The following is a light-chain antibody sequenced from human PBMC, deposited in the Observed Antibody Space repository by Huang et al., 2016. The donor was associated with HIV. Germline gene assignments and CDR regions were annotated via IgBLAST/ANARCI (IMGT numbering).Light chain of an antibody. CDR1: QSVSSW. CDR2: KAS. V-gene: IGKV1-5*03. Sequence: DIQLTQSPSTLSASVGDRVTITCRASQSVSSWLAWYQQKPGKAPNLLIYKASTLESVVPSRFSGSGSGTEFTLTISSLQPDDFATYYCQQYNTYAWTFGQGTKVEI. CDR3: QQYNTYAWT. J-gene: IGKJ1*01.